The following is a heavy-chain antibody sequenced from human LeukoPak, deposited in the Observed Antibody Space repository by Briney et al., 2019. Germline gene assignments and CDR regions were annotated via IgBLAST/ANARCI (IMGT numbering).Heavy chain of an antibody. CDR2: IIPIFGTA. D-gene: IGHD3-10*01. V-gene: IGHV1-69*13. CDR3: AIFLSGSGCDYGMDV. Sequence: SVKVSCKASGGTFSSYAISWVRQAPGQGLEWMGGIIPIFGTANYAQKFQGRVTITADESTSTAYMELSSLRSEDTAVYYCAIFLSGSGCDYGMDVWGQGTTVTVSS. J-gene: IGHJ6*02. CDR1: GGTFSSYA.